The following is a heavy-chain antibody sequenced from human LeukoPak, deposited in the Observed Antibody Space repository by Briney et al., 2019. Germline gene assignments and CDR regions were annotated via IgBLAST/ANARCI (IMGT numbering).Heavy chain of an antibody. J-gene: IGHJ4*02. D-gene: IGHD3-22*01. CDR2: ISYDGSNK. Sequence: PGRSLRLSCAASGFTFSSYAMHWVRQAPGKGLEWVAVISYDGSNKYYADSVKGRFTISRDNSKNTLYLQMNSLRAEDTAVYYCARDWSSVVTAIWGQGTLVTVSS. CDR3: ARDWSSVVTAI. V-gene: IGHV3-30-3*01. CDR1: GFTFSSYA.